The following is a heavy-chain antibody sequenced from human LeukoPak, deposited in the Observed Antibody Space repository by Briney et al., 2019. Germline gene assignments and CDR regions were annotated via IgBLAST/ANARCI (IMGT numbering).Heavy chain of an antibody. CDR1: GFTFSSDW. Sequence: GGSLRLSCAASGFTFSSDWMSWGRQAPGKGLEWVANIKQDGSEKYYVDSVKGRFTISRDNAKNSLYLQMNSLRAEDTAVCYCARASTYYYDSTGYPQFDYWGQGTLVTVSS. D-gene: IGHD3-22*01. CDR2: IKQDGSEK. J-gene: IGHJ4*02. V-gene: IGHV3-7*01. CDR3: ARASTYYYDSTGYPQFDY.